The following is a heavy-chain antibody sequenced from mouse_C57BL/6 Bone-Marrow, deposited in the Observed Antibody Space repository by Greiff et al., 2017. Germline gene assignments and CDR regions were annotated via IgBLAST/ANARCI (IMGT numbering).Heavy chain of an antibody. CDR3: ARLGWLLPYYFDY. CDR1: GYTFTSHW. Sequence: QVKLQQSGPELVRPGASVKISCKAPGYTFTSHWMQWVRQRPGQGLEWIGAIFPGGGCTYYPEKFKGRATLTVDTSSSTAYMQLSSLTSEDSAVYFCARLGWLLPYYFDYWGQGTTLTVSA. CDR2: IFPGGGCT. D-gene: IGHD2-3*01. J-gene: IGHJ2*01. V-gene: IGHV1-56*01.